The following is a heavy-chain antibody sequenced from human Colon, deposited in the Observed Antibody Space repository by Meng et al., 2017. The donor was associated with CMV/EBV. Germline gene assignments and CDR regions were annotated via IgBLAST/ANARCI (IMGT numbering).Heavy chain of an antibody. CDR2: IKQDGSEK. D-gene: IGHD1-26*01. CDR1: PFTFSRYW. J-gene: IGHJ4*02. Sequence: GGSLRLSCAGSPFTFSRYWMTWVRQAPGKGLEWVANIKQDGSEKYYVDSVKGRFTISRDNARNSLYLEMNFLRADDTAFYYCARAGHSGSYLPGLFDYWGQGVLVTVSS. V-gene: IGHV3-7*03. CDR3: ARAGHSGSYLPGLFDY.